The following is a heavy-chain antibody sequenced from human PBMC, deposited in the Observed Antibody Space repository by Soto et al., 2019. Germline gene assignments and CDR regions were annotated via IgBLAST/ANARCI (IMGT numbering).Heavy chain of an antibody. J-gene: IGHJ3*02. CDR3: ARHRRIFRFCSGGSCYEPFDAFDI. CDR1: GGSISSYY. Sequence: PSETLSLTCTVSGGSISSYYWSWIRQPPGKGLEWIGYIYYSGSTNYNPSLKSRVTISVDTSKNQFSLKLSSVTAADTAVYYCARHRRIFRFCSGGSCYEPFDAFDIWGQGTMVTVSS. V-gene: IGHV4-59*08. CDR2: IYYSGST. D-gene: IGHD2-15*01.